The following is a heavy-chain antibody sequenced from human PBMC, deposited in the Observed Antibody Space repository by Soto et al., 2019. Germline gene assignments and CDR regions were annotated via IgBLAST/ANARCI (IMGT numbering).Heavy chain of an antibody. D-gene: IGHD6-13*01. Sequence: PGGSLRLSCAASGFTFSSYGMHWVRQAPGKGLEWVAVIWYDGSNKYYADSVKGRFTISRDNSKNTLYLQMNSLRAEDTAVYYWARAVSSSWYLLSWGQGTLVTVSS. J-gene: IGHJ4*02. CDR2: IWYDGSNK. CDR3: ARAVSSSWYLLS. V-gene: IGHV3-33*01. CDR1: GFTFSSYG.